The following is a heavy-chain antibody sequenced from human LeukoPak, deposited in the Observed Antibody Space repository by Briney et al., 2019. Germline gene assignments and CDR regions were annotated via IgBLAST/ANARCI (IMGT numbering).Heavy chain of an antibody. V-gene: IGHV4-34*01. D-gene: IGHD3-10*01. J-gene: IGHJ4*02. CDR3: ARGYYYYGSGSYLY. CDR1: GGSFSGYY. Sequence: PSETLPLTCAVYGGSFSGYYWSWIRQPPGKGLEWIGEINHSGSTNYNPSLKSRVTISVDTSKNQFSLKLSSVTAADTAVYYCARGYYYYGSGSYLYWGQGTLVTVSS. CDR2: INHSGST.